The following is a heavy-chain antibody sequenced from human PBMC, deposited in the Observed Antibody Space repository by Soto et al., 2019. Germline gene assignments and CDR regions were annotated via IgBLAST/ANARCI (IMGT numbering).Heavy chain of an antibody. CDR2: ISYDGSNK. CDR1: GFTFSSYA. V-gene: IGHV3-30*18. D-gene: IGHD3-3*01. Sequence: VQLLESGGGLVQPGGSLRLSCAASGFTFSSYAMSWVRQAPGKGLEWVAVISYDGSNKYYADSVKGRFTISRDNSKNTLYLQMNSLRAEDTAVYYCAKDQLSLRSRIYDFWSGLFDYWGQGTLVTVSS. J-gene: IGHJ4*02. CDR3: AKDQLSLRSRIYDFWSGLFDY.